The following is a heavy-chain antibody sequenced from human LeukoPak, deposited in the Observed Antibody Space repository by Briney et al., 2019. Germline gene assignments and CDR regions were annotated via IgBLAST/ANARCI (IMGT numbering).Heavy chain of an antibody. Sequence: GGSLRLSCAASGFTLSAHLFHWVRPAPGKGLEWVAAISTDGSYKHHRHSVRGRFATSRVSSINSLYLQMNGLGAEDTAVYYCARSVIPGRWYFDLWGRGTLVTVSS. CDR1: GFTLSAHL. D-gene: IGHD2-21*01. J-gene: IGHJ2*01. V-gene: IGHV3-30*09. CDR2: ISTDGSYK. CDR3: ARSVIPGRWYFDL.